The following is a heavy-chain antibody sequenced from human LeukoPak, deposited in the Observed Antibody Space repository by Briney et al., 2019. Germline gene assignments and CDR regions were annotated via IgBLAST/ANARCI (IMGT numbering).Heavy chain of an antibody. J-gene: IGHJ3*02. D-gene: IGHD1-26*01. V-gene: IGHV1-18*01. Sequence: ASVKVSCKASGYIFTTYGISWVRQAPGQGLGWMGWISGYNDDTNYAQKLQGRVTMTTDTSTSTAYMELRSLTSDDTAVYYCARDHGFSGGSYFDTFDIWGRGTMVTVSS. CDR1: GYIFTTYG. CDR3: ARDHGFSGGSYFDTFDI. CDR2: ISGYNDDT.